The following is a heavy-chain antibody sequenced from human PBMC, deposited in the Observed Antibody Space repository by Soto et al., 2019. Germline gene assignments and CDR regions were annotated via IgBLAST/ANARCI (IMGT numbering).Heavy chain of an antibody. D-gene: IGHD5-18*01. V-gene: IGHV5-51*01. J-gene: IGHJ3*02. Sequence: GESLKISCKGSGYSFTSYWIGWVRQMPGKGLEWMGIIYPGDSDTRYSPSFQGQVTISADKSISTAYLQWGSLKASDTAMYYCARHPMTAMVAFDIWGQGTMVTVSS. CDR1: GYSFTSYW. CDR2: IYPGDSDT. CDR3: ARHPMTAMVAFDI.